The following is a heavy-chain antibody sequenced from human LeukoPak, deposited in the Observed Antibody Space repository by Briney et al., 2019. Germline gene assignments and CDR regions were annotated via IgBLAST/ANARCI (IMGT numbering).Heavy chain of an antibody. CDR2: IIPIFGTA. J-gene: IGHJ6*03. D-gene: IGHD5-18*01. V-gene: IGHV1-69*01. CDR1: GGTFSSYA. CDR3: ARESNIDSYGLFYYYMDV. Sequence: SVKVSCKASGGTFSSYAISWVRQAPGQGLEWMGGIIPIFGTANYAQKFQGRVTITADESTSTAYMELSSLRSEDTAVYYCARESNIDSYGLFYYYMDVWGKGTTVTVSS.